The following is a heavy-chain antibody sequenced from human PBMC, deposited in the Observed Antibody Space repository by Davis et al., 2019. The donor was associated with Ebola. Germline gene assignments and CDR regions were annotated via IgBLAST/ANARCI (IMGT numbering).Heavy chain of an antibody. CDR3: ARDLYLGSWNYYGMDV. V-gene: IGHV3-21*01. D-gene: IGHD2-2*02. J-gene: IGHJ6*02. CDR2: ISSSSYI. Sequence: GGSLRLSCAASGFTFSSYWMTWVRQAPGKGLEWVSSISSSSYIYYADSVKGRFTISRDNAKNSLYLQMNSLRAEDTAVYYCARDLYLGSWNYYGMDVWGQGTTVTVSS. CDR1: GFTFSSYW.